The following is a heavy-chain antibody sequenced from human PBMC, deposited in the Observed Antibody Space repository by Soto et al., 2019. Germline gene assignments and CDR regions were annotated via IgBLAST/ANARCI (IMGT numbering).Heavy chain of an antibody. V-gene: IGHV1-3*01. D-gene: IGHD6-13*01. Sequence: APVKVSCKASGYTFTSYAMHWVRQAPGQRLEWMGWINAGNGNTKYSQKFQGRVTITRDTSASTAYMELSSLRSEDTAVYYCARDSSSWYKENWFDPWGQGTLVTVSS. J-gene: IGHJ5*02. CDR1: GYTFTSYA. CDR2: INAGNGNT. CDR3: ARDSSSWYKENWFDP.